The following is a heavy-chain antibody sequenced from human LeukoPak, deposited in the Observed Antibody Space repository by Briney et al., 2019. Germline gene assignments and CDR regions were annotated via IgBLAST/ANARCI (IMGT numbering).Heavy chain of an antibody. J-gene: IGHJ4*02. V-gene: IGHV3-23*01. CDR3: ATLGLTVTTYPDY. CDR2: ISGSGGST. D-gene: IGHD4-17*01. Sequence: PGGSLRLSCAASGFTFSSYAMGWVRQAPGKGLEWVSAISGSGGSTYYADSVKGRFTISRDNSKNTLYLQMNSLRAEDTAVYYCATLGLTVTTYPDYWGQGTLVTVSS. CDR1: GFTFSSYA.